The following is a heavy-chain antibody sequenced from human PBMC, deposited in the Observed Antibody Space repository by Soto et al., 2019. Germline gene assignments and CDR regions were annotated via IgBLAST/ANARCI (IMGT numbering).Heavy chain of an antibody. V-gene: IGHV3-30*18. CDR2: ISYDGSKK. Sequence: QVQLVESGGGVVQPGRSLRLSCAASGFTFSSHGMHWVRQAPGKGLEWVAIISYDGSKKYYADSVKGRLTISRDNSKNTLYLQMNSLRVEDTAVYYCAKDRVESGLGEIDYWGQGTLVTVSS. CDR3: AKDRVESGLGEIDY. J-gene: IGHJ4*02. D-gene: IGHD3-16*01. CDR1: GFTFSSHG.